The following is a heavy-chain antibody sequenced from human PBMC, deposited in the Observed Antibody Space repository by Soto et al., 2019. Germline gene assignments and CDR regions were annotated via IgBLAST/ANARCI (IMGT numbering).Heavy chain of an antibody. CDR3: ARRETTYYDFWSGTPFYWYFDL. V-gene: IGHV4-59*01. D-gene: IGHD3-3*01. J-gene: IGHJ2*01. CDR2: IYYSGST. CDR1: GGSISSYY. Sequence: SATLSLTCTVSGGSISSYYWSWIRQPPGKGLEWIGYIYYSGSTNYNPSLKSRVTISVDTSKNQFSLKLSSVTAADTAVYYCARRETTYYDFWSGTPFYWYFDLWGRGTLVT.